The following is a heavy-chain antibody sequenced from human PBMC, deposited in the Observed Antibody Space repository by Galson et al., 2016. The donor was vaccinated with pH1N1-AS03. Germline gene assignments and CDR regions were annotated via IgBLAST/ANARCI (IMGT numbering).Heavy chain of an antibody. CDR3: AHRHGGNSHYFDS. J-gene: IGHJ4*02. V-gene: IGHV2-5*02. D-gene: IGHD4-23*01. Sequence: PALVKPTQTLTLTCTLSGFSHSASGVAVAWIRQPPGKALEWLALIYWDDDKRYSPSLRDKLTITKDSSTNQVVLTMTNMDPVDTATYYCAHRHGGNSHYFDSWGQGILVTVSS. CDR2: IYWDDDK. CDR1: GFSHSASGVA.